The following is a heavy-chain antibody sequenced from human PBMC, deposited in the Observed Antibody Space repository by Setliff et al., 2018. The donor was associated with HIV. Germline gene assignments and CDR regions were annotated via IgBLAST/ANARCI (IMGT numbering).Heavy chain of an antibody. J-gene: IGHJ4*02. CDR3: TIPASSLAPN. CDR2: IRSSGDT. V-gene: IGHV4-34*01. Sequence: KPSETLSLTCAVYDGSFSGYYWGWIRQSPGKGLEWIASIRSSGDTYYNPSLQSRVIISVDTSNNQISLKLTSVTAADTAVYYCTIPASSLAPNWGRGTQVTVSS. CDR1: DGSFSGYY.